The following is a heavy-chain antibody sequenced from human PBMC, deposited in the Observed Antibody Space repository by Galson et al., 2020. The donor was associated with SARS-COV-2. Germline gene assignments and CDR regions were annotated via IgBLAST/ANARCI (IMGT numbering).Heavy chain of an antibody. J-gene: IGHJ4*02. CDR1: GFTFSNYA. CDR3: AKDLYSSGYPFDY. CDR2: ISGSGGST. V-gene: IGHV3-23*01. Sequence: GGSLRLSCAASGFTFSNYAMSWVRQAPGQGLEWVSTISGSGGSTYYADSVQGRLTVSRDNSKNTLYLQMNSLRAEDTAVYYCAKDLYSSGYPFDYWGQGTLVTVSS. D-gene: IGHD6-19*01.